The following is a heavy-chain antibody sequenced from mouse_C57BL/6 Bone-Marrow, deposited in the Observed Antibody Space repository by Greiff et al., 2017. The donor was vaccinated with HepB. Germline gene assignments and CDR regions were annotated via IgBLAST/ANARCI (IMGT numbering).Heavy chain of an antibody. CDR2: SRNKANDYTT. J-gene: IGHJ2*01. CDR3: ARDAWGGFYY. V-gene: IGHV7-1*01. CDR1: GFTFSDFY. Sequence: EVQGVESGGGLVQSGRSLRLSCATSGFTFSDFYMEWVRQAPGKGLEWIAASRNKANDYTTEYSASVKGRFIVSRDTSQSILYLQMNALRAEDTSIYFCARDAWGGFYYWGQVTTLTVSS.